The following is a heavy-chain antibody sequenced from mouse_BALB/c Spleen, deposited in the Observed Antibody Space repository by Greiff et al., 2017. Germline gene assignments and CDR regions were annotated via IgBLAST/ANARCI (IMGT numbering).Heavy chain of an antibody. V-gene: IGHV5-17*02. CDR3: ARELLFAY. J-gene: IGHJ3*01. Sequence: EVHLVESGGGLVQPGGSRKLSCAASGFTFSSFGMHWVRQAPEKGLEWVAYISSGSSTIYYADTVKGRFTISRDNPKNTLFLQMTSLRSEDTAMYYCARELLFAYWGQGTLVTVSA. CDR1: GFTFSSFG. CDR2: ISSGSSTI.